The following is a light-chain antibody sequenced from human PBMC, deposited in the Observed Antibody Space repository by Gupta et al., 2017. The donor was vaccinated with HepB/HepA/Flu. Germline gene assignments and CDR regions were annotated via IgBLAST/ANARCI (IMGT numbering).Light chain of an antibody. J-gene: IGKJ4*01. CDR3: QQRSNWPLT. V-gene: IGKV3-11*01. Sequence: EIVLTQSPATLSLSAGERGTLSCRASQSVSSSLAWYQQKPGQAPRLLIYEASNRATGIPARFSGSESGTDFTLTISSLEPEDFAVYYCQQRSNWPLTFGGGSKVEIK. CDR1: QSVSSS. CDR2: EAS.